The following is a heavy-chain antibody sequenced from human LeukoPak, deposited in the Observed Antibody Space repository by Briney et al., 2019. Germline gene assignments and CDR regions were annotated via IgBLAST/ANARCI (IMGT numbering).Heavy chain of an antibody. J-gene: IGHJ4*02. D-gene: IGHD3-22*01. CDR1: GYTFTGYY. V-gene: IGHV1-2*02. CDR3: ARDSPPHYYDSSGEDD. CDR2: INPNSGGT. Sequence: ASVKLSCKASGYTFTGYYIHWVRQAPGQGLEWMGWINPNSGGTNYAQKFPGRVTMTRDTSISTAYMELGRLRSDDTAVYYCARDSPPHYYDSSGEDDWGQGTLVTVSS.